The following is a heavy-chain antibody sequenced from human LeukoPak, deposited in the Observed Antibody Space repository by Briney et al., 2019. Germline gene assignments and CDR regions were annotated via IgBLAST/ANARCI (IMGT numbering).Heavy chain of an antibody. D-gene: IGHD1-26*01. V-gene: IGHV4-61*05. CDR2: IYYSGST. CDR3: ARSALGATLATYYYYGMDV. J-gene: IGHJ6*02. CDR1: GGSISSSSYY. Sequence: SETLSLTCTVSGGSISSSSYYWGWIRQPPGKGLEWIGYIYYSGSTNYNPSLKSRVTISVDTSKNQLSLKLSSVTAADTAVYYCARSALGATLATYYYYGMDVWGQGTTVTVSS.